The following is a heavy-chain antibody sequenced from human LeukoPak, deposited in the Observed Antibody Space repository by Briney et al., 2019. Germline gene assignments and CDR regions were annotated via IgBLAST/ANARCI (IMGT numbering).Heavy chain of an antibody. V-gene: IGHV3-23*01. Sequence: PGGSLRLSCAASGFTFSSYAMSWVRQAPGKGLEWVSAISGNGGNTYYADSVKGRFTISRDNSKNTLYLQMNSLRAEDTAVYYCTTDLKESGSDTTTGFQYWGQGTLVTVSS. CDR3: TTDLKESGSDTTTGFQY. CDR1: GFTFSSYA. CDR2: ISGNGGNT. J-gene: IGHJ4*02. D-gene: IGHD1-26*01.